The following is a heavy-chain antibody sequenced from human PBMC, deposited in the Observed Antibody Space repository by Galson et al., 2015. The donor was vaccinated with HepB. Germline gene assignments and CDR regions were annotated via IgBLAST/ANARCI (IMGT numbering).Heavy chain of an antibody. D-gene: IGHD3-22*01. Sequence: SVKVSCKASGGTFSSYAISWVRQAPGQGLEWMGWISAYNGNTNYAQKLQGRVTMTTDTSTSTAYMELRSLRSDDTAVYYCARDGSFGVVVTNFDYWGQGTLVTVSS. V-gene: IGHV1-18*01. CDR1: GGTFSSYA. CDR3: ARDGSFGVVVTNFDY. J-gene: IGHJ4*02. CDR2: ISAYNGNT.